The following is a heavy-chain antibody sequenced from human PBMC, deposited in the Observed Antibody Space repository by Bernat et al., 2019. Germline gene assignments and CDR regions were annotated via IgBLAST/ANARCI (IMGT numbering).Heavy chain of an antibody. J-gene: IGHJ4*02. CDR1: GFSFSSYG. Sequence: QVQLVESGGGVVQPGKSLTLSCVPSGFSFSSYGFHWVRQAPGNGLEWVGVIWYDAGNTYYADPVRGRVTISRDDSKNTLFLQISSLIGEDTAVYYCGREGGSNSAMAGTGTDYWGQGTLV. V-gene: IGHV3-33*01. CDR3: GREGGSNSAMAGTGTDY. CDR2: IWYDAGNT. D-gene: IGHD6-19*01.